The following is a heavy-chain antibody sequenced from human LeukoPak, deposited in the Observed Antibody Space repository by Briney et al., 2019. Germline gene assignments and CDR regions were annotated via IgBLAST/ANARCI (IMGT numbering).Heavy chain of an antibody. CDR1: RFTFSSYW. J-gene: IGHJ4*02. V-gene: IGHV3-7*01. CDR3: ARDRVVDMITFGGVIGDFDY. D-gene: IGHD3-16*02. CDR2: IKQDGSEK. Sequence: TGGSLRLSCAASRFTFSSYWMSWVRQAPGKGLEWVANIKQDGSEKYYVDSVKGRFTISRDNAKNSLYLQMNSLRAEDTAVYYCARDRVVDMITFGGVIGDFDYWGQGTLVTVSS.